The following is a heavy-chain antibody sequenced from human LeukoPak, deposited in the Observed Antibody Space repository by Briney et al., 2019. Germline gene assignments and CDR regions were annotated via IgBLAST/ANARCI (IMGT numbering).Heavy chain of an antibody. J-gene: IGHJ4*02. CDR3: ARDLGWLQFDY. CDR2: IKKDGSEQ. CDR1: GFSFSDHW. V-gene: IGHV3-7*01. Sequence: GGSLRLSCVASGFSFSDHWMNWFRQAPGKGLEWVATIKKDGSEQYYVDSMKGRFTISRDDAKNSVYLQINSLRAEDTAVYYCARDLGWLQFDYWGQGTLVTVSS. D-gene: IGHD5-24*01.